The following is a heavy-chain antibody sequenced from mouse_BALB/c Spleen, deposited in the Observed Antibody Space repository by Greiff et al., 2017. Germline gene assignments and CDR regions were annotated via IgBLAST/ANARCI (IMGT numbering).Heavy chain of an antibody. Sequence: EVQLQESGAELVKPGASVKLSCTASGFNIKDTYMHWVKQRPEQGLEWIGRIDPANGNTKYDPKFQGKATITADTSSNTAYLQLSSLTSEDTAVYYCARGPYGSWCAYWGQGTLVTVAA. CDR3: ARGPYGSWCAY. CDR1: GFNIKDTY. CDR2: IDPANGNT. V-gene: IGHV14-3*02. D-gene: IGHD1-2*01. J-gene: IGHJ3*01.